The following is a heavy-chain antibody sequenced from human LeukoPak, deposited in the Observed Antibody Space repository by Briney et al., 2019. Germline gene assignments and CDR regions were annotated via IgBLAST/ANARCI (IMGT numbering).Heavy chain of an antibody. D-gene: IGHD3-10*01. CDR3: ARLGMVRGFYYMDV. CDR1: GGSISSYY. V-gene: IGHV4-59*01. Sequence: SETLSLTCTVSGGSISSYYWSWIRQPPGKGLEWIGYIYYSGSTNYNPSLKSRVTISVDTSKNQFSLKLSSVTAADTAVYYCARLGMVRGFYYMDVWGKGTTVTISS. CDR2: IYYSGST. J-gene: IGHJ6*03.